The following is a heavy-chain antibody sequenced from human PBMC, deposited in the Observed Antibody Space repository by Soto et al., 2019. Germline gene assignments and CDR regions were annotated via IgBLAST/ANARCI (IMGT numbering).Heavy chain of an antibody. CDR1: GGTFSSYA. J-gene: IGHJ4*02. D-gene: IGHD6-19*01. V-gene: IGHV1-69*13. CDR3: ARVSLAPSSGWFDY. Sequence: SVKVSCKTSGGTFSSYAISWVRQAPGQGLEWMGGIIPIFGTANYAQKFQGRVTITADESTSTAYMELSSLRSEDTAVYYCARVSLAPSSGWFDYWGQGTLVTVSS. CDR2: IIPIFGTA.